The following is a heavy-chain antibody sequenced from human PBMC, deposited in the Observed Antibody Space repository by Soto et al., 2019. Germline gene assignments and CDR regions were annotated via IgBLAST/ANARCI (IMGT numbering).Heavy chain of an antibody. D-gene: IGHD3-22*01. CDR2: ISYDGSNK. V-gene: IGHV3-30*18. Sequence: SLTLSCAASAFTLSSDGLLLFRRPLGQGLEWGAVISYDGSNKYYADSVKGRFTISRDNSKNTLYRQMNSLRAEDTAVYYCAKDQNYYDSSGYEERGYEYFQHWGQGT. CDR1: AFTLSSDG. CDR3: AKDQNYYDSSGYEERGYEYFQH. J-gene: IGHJ1*01.